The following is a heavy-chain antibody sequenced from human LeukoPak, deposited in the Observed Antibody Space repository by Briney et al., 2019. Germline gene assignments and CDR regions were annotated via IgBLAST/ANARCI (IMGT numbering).Heavy chain of an antibody. Sequence: SVKFFCKASGGTFSSYAISWVRQAPGQGLEWMGRIIPILGIANYAQKFQSRVTITADKSTSTAYMELSSLRSEDTAVYYCARFSGTWGLDYWGQGTLVTVSS. CDR2: IIPILGIA. D-gene: IGHD7-27*01. V-gene: IGHV1-69*04. CDR3: ARFSGTWGLDY. CDR1: GGTFSSYA. J-gene: IGHJ4*02.